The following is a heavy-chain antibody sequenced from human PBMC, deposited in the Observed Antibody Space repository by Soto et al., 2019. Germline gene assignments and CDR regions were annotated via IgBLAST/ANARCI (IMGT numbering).Heavy chain of an antibody. CDR2: ISAYNDNI. CDR3: ARKTSGSYYENFGY. CDR1: GYTFSSYV. Sequence: QLVQSGAEVKEPGASVKVSCKASGYTFSSYVISWVRQAPGQGLEWMGWISAYNDNINYAQKFQGRVTMTTDTYXRTGYMVLKRLRSDDTAVYYCARKTSGSYYENFGYWGQGTLVTVSS. D-gene: IGHD1-26*01. J-gene: IGHJ4*02. V-gene: IGHV1-18*01.